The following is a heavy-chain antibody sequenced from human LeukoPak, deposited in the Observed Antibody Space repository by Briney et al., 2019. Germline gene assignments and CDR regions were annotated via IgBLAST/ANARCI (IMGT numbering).Heavy chain of an antibody. J-gene: IGHJ4*02. CDR2: IGTAGDT. D-gene: IGHD6-19*01. Sequence: GGSLRLSCAASGFTFSSYDMHWVRQATGKGLEWVSAIGTAGDTYYPGSVKGRFTISRENAKSSLYLQMNSLRAGDTAVYYCARGGYSSGWYSYWGQGTLVTVSS. CDR3: ARGGYSSGWYSY. V-gene: IGHV3-13*01. CDR1: GFTFSSYD.